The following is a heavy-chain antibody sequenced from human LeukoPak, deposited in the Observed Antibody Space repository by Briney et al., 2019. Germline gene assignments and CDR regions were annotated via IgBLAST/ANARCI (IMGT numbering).Heavy chain of an antibody. CDR2: IYYSGST. J-gene: IGHJ4*02. CDR3: TKGGELMNY. D-gene: IGHD1-26*01. CDR1: GGSISSSSYY. Sequence: SQTLSLTCTVSGGSISSSSYYWGWIRQPPGKGLEWIGSIYYSGSTYYNPSLKSRVTISVDTSKNQFSLRLSSVTAADTAVYYCTKGGELMNYWGQGTLVTVSS. V-gene: IGHV4-39*07.